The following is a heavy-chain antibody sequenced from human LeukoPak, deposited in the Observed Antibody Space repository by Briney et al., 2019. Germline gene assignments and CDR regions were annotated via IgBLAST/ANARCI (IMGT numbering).Heavy chain of an antibody. CDR1: GFTFSNYW. J-gene: IGHJ4*02. V-gene: IGHV3-7*03. D-gene: IGHD1-20*01. CDR2: IKQDGSEK. Sequence: GGSLRLSCAASGFTFSNYWMSWVRQAPGKGLEWVANIKQDGSEKYYVGSVKGRFTISRDNAKDSLYLQMNSLRAEDTAVYYCAIDNNCSSAYWGQGTLAPVSS. CDR3: AIDNNCSSAY.